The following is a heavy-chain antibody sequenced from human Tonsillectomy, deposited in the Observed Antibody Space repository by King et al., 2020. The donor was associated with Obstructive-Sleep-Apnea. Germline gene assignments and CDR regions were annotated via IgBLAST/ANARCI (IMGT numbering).Heavy chain of an antibody. CDR2: INSDGSST. V-gene: IGHV3-74*01. CDR1: GFTFSSYW. Sequence: VQLVESGGGLVQPGGSLRLSCAASGFTFSSYWLHWVRQAPGKGLLWVSLINSDGSSTSYADSVKGRFTISRDNAKNTLYLQMNSLRAEDTAVYYCARGGPVRSFDYWGQGTLVTVSS. CDR3: ARGGPVRSFDY. J-gene: IGHJ4*02. D-gene: IGHD5-24*01.